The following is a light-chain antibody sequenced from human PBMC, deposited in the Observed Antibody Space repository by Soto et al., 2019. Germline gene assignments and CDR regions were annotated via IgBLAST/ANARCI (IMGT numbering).Light chain of an antibody. CDR3: QQYNNWPPMYT. Sequence: EIVMTQSPATLSVSPGERATLSCRASQSVSSNLAWYQQKPGQAPRLLIYGASTRATGIPARFSGSGSGTEFTLTISRLQSEDFAVYNCQQYNNWPPMYTFGQGTKLEIK. CDR2: GAS. V-gene: IGKV3-15*01. J-gene: IGKJ2*01. CDR1: QSVSSN.